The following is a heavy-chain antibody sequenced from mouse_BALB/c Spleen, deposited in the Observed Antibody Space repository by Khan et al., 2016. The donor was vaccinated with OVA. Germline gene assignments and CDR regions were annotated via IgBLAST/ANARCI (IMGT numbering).Heavy chain of an antibody. J-gene: IGHJ3*01. D-gene: IGHD4-1*01. CDR3: ASEASSWDFSFPY. Sequence: VQLQQSGPELIKPGASVKMSCKASGYTFTNYVIHWVRQRPGQGLEWIGYINPSNDGTRYNEKFKGKATLTSDKSSSTAYLEFSSLPSEDSAVYYCASEASSWDFSFPYWGQGTLVTVSA. CDR1: GYTFTNYV. V-gene: IGHV1S136*01. CDR2: INPSNDGT.